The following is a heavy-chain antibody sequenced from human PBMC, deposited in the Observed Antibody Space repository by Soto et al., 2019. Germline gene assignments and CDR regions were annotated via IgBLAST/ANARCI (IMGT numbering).Heavy chain of an antibody. Sequence: LSLTCTVSGGSISSGGYYWSWIRQHPGKGLEWIGHINYSGNTYYNPSLKSRVTLSIDTSKSQFSLKLNSVTAADTAVYYCVSPEGYYDSSGYTLDYWGQGTLVTVSS. CDR1: GGSISSGGYY. V-gene: IGHV4-31*03. CDR3: VSPEGYYDSSGYTLDY. CDR2: INYSGNT. J-gene: IGHJ4*02. D-gene: IGHD3-22*01.